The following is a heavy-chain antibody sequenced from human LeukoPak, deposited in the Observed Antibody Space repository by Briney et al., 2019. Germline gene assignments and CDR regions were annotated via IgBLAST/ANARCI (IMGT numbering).Heavy chain of an antibody. Sequence: WGSLRLSCAASGFTFSSYGMHWVRQAPGKGLEWVAFIRYDGTNKYYADSVKGRFTISRDNSKNTMYLQMNSLRAEDTAVYFCATGRDTAMVRLDYWGQGTLVTVSS. CDR2: IRYDGTNK. J-gene: IGHJ4*02. V-gene: IGHV3-30*02. D-gene: IGHD5-18*01. CDR1: GFTFSSYG. CDR3: ATGRDTAMVRLDY.